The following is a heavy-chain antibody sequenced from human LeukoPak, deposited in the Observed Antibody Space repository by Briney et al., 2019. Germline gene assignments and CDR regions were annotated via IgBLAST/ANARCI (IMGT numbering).Heavy chain of an antibody. V-gene: IGHV4-4*07. J-gene: IGHJ5*02. CDR2: IYTTGST. CDR3: ARQFDP. CDR1: GGSISSYY. Sequence: SETLSLTCTVSGGSISSYYCTWIRQPAGKGLEWIGRIYTTGSTNYNPSLNSRVTMSVDTSKNQFSLKLSSVTAADTAVYYCARQFDPWGQGTLVTVSS.